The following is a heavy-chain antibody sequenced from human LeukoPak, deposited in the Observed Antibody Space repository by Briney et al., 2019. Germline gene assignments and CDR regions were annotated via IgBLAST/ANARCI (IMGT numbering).Heavy chain of an antibody. V-gene: IGHV1-69*05. D-gene: IGHD3-10*01. J-gene: IGHJ4*02. CDR1: GGTFSSYA. Sequence: SVKVSCKASGGTFSSYAISWVRQAPGQGLEWMGGIIPIFGTANYAQKFQGRVTITTDESTSTAYMELSSLRPEDTAVYYCASVTMVRGVILYFDYWGQGTLVTVSS. CDR2: IIPIFGTA. CDR3: ASVTMVRGVILYFDY.